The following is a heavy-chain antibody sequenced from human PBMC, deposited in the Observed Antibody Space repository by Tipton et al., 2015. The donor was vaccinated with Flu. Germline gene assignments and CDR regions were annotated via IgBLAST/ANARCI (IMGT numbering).Heavy chain of an antibody. CDR2: IYDSGTT. Sequence: TLSLTCTVSGGSLSTSTDYGGWIRQSPGKGLEYIASIYDSGTTYYNPSLKSRVTISIDTSKNQFSLKVYSVTAADTAVYYCARYGSRPTEASTGAFEMWGRGTTIAVSS. CDR3: ARYGSRPTEASTGAFEM. CDR1: GGSLSTSTDY. J-gene: IGHJ3*02. D-gene: IGHD6-19*01. V-gene: IGHV4-39*01.